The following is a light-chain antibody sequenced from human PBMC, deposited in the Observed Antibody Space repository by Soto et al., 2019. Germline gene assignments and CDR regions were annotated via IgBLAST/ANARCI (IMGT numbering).Light chain of an antibody. CDR1: ENIINN. V-gene: IGKV3-11*01. Sequence: EVVMTQSPATLSVSPGGRASLSCRASENIINNLAWYQHKPGQTPRLLMYDASTRATGIPARFSGSGSETDFTLTISSLEPEDFAVYYCQQRSDWPLTFGQGTRLEI. CDR3: QQRSDWPLT. CDR2: DAS. J-gene: IGKJ5*01.